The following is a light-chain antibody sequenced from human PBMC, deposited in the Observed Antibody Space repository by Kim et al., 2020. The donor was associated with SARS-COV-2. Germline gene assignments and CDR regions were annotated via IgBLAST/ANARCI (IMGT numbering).Light chain of an antibody. V-gene: IGKV1-9*01. J-gene: IGKJ4*01. CDR1: QDISIY. CDR3: HQLSAYPLT. CDR2: APS. Sequence: DIQLTQSPSFLSASVGDRVTITCRASQDISIYLAWYQQKPGEAPKLLIYAPSTLQTGVPSRFSGSGSGTEFTHTISSLQPEDFATYYCHQLSAYPLTFGGGAKVDIK.